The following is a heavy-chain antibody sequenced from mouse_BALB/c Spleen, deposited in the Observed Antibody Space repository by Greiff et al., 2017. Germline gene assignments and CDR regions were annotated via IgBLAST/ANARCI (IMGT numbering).Heavy chain of an antibody. V-gene: IGHV2-5-1*01. J-gene: IGHJ3*01. CDR2: IWRGGST. CDR3: ASYGNLAWFAY. CDR1: GFSLTSYG. D-gene: IGHD2-1*01. Sequence: VQVVESGPSLVQPSQSLSITCTVSGFSLTSYGVHWVRQSPGKGLEWLGVIWRGGSTDYNAAFMSRLSITKDNSKSQVFFKMNSLQTDDTARYYCASYGNLAWFAYWGQGTLVTVSA.